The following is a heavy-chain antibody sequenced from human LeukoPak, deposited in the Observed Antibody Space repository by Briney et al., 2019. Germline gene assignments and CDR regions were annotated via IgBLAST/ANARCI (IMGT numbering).Heavy chain of an antibody. D-gene: IGHD3-10*01. CDR3: ARPYYYFYGSGYYKSSFFDY. Sequence: SAPTLVKPTQTLTLTCTLTGLSLTTTGVGVGWIRQPPGKALEWLAVIYWDDDKRYSPSLKSRLTITRDTSKNQVVLTMTNMDPVDTATYYCARPYYYFYGSGYYKSSFFDYWGQGTLVAVSS. CDR1: GLSLTTTGVG. CDR2: IYWDDDK. V-gene: IGHV2-5*02. J-gene: IGHJ4*02.